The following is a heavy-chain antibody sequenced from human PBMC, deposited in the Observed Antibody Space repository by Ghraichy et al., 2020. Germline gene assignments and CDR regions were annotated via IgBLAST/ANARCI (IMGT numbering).Heavy chain of an antibody. J-gene: IGHJ4*02. CDR1: GGSISSYY. V-gene: IGHV4-59*01. Sequence: SETLSLTCTVSGGSISSYYWSWIRQPPGKGLEWIGYIYYSGSTNYNPSLKSRVTISVDTSKNQFSLKLSSVTAADTAVYYCARDDSSGYYFDYWGQGTLVTVSS. CDR3: ARDDSSGYYFDY. D-gene: IGHD3-22*01. CDR2: IYYSGST.